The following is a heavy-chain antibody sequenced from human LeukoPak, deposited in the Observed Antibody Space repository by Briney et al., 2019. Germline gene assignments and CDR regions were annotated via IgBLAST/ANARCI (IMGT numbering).Heavy chain of an antibody. CDR2: ISYDGGKT. J-gene: IGHJ4*02. CDR3: ARAVAGNDYFDY. Sequence: GGSLRLSCAASGFIFSGYAMHWVRQAPGKGLEWVAVISYDGGKTYYADAAKGRFTISRDNSKNTLYLQMNSLRAEDTAVYYCARAVAGNDYFDYWGQGTLVTVSS. D-gene: IGHD6-19*01. V-gene: IGHV3-30-3*01. CDR1: GFIFSGYA.